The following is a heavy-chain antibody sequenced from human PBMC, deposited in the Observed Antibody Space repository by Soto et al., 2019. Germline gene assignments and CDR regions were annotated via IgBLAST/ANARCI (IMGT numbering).Heavy chain of an antibody. D-gene: IGHD3-3*01. V-gene: IGHV4-59*08. J-gene: IGHJ3*02. CDR2: IYYSGST. Sequence: AAETLSLTCTVSGGSISSYYWSWIRQPPGKGLEWIGYIYYSGSTNYNPSLKSRVTISVDTSKNQFSLKLSSVTAADTAVYYCARSIGVTYYDFWSGYPNDAFDIWGQGTMVTVSS. CDR1: GGSISSYY. CDR3: ARSIGVTYYDFWSGYPNDAFDI.